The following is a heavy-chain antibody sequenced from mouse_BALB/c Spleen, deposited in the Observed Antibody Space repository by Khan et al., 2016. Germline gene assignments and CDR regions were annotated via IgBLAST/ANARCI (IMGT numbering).Heavy chain of an antibody. CDR3: ARERESWNIHWCFDF. CDR1: GYTFTSYV. Sequence: VQLQQPGPELVKPGTSVKMSCKASGYTFTSYVMHWVKQKPGQGLEWIGYINPYNDGTEYNEKFKGKATLTSDKSSSTAYMQFSSLTSEDSAVYYWARERESWNIHWCFDFWGAGTTVTVSA. CDR2: INPYNDGT. V-gene: IGHV1S136*01. J-gene: IGHJ1*01.